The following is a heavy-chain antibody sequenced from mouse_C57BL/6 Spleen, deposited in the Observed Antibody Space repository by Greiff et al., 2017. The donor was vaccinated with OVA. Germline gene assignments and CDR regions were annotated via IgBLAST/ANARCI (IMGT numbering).Heavy chain of an antibody. V-gene: IGHV1-78*01. D-gene: IGHD1-1*01. CDR2: IFPRDGST. J-gene: IGHJ2*01. CDR1: GYTFTDHT. CDR3: ASPKGSSPLFDY. Sequence: QVQLQQSDAELVKPGASVKISCKVSGYTFTDHTLHWMKQRPEQGLEWIGYIFPRDGSTKYNEKFKGKATLTADKSSSTAYMQLNSLTSEDSAVYFCASPKGSSPLFDYWGQGTTLTVSS.